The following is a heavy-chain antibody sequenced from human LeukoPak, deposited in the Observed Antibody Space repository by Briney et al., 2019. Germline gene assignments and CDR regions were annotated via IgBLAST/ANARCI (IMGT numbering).Heavy chain of an antibody. J-gene: IGHJ4*02. CDR1: GFTFSSYG. D-gene: IGHD6-13*01. V-gene: IGHV3-30*03. Sequence: GRSLTLSCAASGFTFSSYGMHWVRQAPGKGLEWVAVISYDGSNKYYADSVKGRFAISRDNSKNTLYLQMNSLRAEDTAVYYCARKYSSSWYYLGYCGQGTLVTVFS. CDR2: ISYDGSNK. CDR3: ARKYSSSWYYLGY.